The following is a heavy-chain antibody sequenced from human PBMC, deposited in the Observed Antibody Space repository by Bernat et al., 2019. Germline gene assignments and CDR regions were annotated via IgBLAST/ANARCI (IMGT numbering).Heavy chain of an antibody. Sequence: QVQLVQSGAEVKKPGSSVKVSCKASGGTFSSYAISWVRQAPGQGLEWMGGIIPIFGTANYEQKFQGRVTSTADKSTSTAYMELSRLRSEDTAVYYCARDGSSFRTGMDVWGQGTTVTVSS. CDR1: GGTFSSYA. CDR3: ARDGSSFRTGMDV. D-gene: IGHD6-6*01. V-gene: IGHV1-69*06. CDR2: IIPIFGTA. J-gene: IGHJ6*02.